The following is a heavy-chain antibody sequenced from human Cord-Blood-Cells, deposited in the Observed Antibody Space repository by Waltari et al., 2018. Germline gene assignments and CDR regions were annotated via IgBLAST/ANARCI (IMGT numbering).Heavy chain of an antibody. D-gene: IGHD1-7*01. Sequence: QVQLVQSGAAVKKPGASVKASCKAAGYTFTRYYMHWVRQAPGQGLEWLGWINPNSGGTNYAQKFQGRVTMTRDTSISTAYMELSRLRSDDTAVYYCARAMGLYKLELPNWFDPWGQGTLVTVSS. CDR1: GYTFTRYY. CDR3: ARAMGLYKLELPNWFDP. V-gene: IGHV1-2*02. CDR2: INPNSGGT. J-gene: IGHJ5*02.